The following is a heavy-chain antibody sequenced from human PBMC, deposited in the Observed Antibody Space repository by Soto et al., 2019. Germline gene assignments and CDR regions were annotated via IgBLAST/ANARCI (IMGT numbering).Heavy chain of an antibody. CDR2: FYTNGIS. CDR3: ARAGNEYGLDV. CDR1: GGSISSYH. V-gene: IGHV4-4*07. Sequence: SETLSLTCTVSGGSISSYHWSWIRQSAGQGLEWIGRFYTNGISHYNPSLKSRLSMSADTSKNQLSLTLTSVTAADTGVYYCARAGNEYGLDVWGQGTRVTVSS. D-gene: IGHD3-10*01. J-gene: IGHJ6*02.